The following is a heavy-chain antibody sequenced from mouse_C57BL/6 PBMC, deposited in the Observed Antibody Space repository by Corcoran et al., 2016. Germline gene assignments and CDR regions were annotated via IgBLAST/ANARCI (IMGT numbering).Heavy chain of an antibody. V-gene: IGHV1-81*01. CDR2: IYPRSGNT. CDR1: GYTFTSYG. D-gene: IGHD3-2*02. J-gene: IGHJ3*01. Sequence: QVQLQQSGAELARPGASVKLSCKASGYTFTSYGISWVKQRTGQGLEWIGEIYPRSGNTYYNEKFKGKATLTADKSSSTAYMELRSLTSEDSAVYFCARSGLRAAQATAWFAYWGQGTLVTVSA. CDR3: ARSGLRAAQATAWFAY.